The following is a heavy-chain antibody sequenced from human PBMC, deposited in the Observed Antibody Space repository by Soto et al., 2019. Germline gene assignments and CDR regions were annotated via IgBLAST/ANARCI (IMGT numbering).Heavy chain of an antibody. CDR3: ARGPIVVVPAAIQPGEYFQH. V-gene: IGHV4-34*01. Sequence: SETLSLTCAVYGGSFSGYYWSWIRQPPGKGLEWIGEINHSGSTNYNPSLKSRVTISVDTSKNQFSLKLSSVTAADTAVYYCARGPIVVVPAAIQPGEYFQHWGQGTLVTVSS. J-gene: IGHJ1*01. CDR2: INHSGST. D-gene: IGHD2-2*01. CDR1: GGSFSGYY.